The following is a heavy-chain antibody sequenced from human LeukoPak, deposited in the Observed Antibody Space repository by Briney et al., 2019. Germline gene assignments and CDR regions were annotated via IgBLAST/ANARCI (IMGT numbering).Heavy chain of an antibody. Sequence: GASLRLSCAASGFTFSSYAMSWVRQAPGKGLEWVSAISGSGGSTYYADSVKGRFTISRDNSKNTLYLQRNSLRAEDTAVYYCAKFGRYFYYFDYWGQGTLVTVSS. J-gene: IGHJ4*02. D-gene: IGHD1-26*01. CDR3: AKFGRYFYYFDY. V-gene: IGHV3-23*01. CDR1: GFTFSSYA. CDR2: ISGSGGST.